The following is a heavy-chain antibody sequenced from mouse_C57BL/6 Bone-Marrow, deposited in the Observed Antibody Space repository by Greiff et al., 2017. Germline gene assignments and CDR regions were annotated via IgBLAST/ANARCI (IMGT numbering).Heavy chain of an antibody. CDR2: IHPNSGST. CDR3: ARCGRGLITPRAMDY. D-gene: IGHD2-4*01. J-gene: IGHJ4*01. Sequence: QVQLQQPGAELVKPGASVKLSCKASGYTFTSYWMHWVKQRPGQGLEWIGMIHPNSGSTNYNEKFKSKATLTVDNSSSTAYMQLSSLTSEDSAVYYCARCGRGLITPRAMDYWGQGTSVTVSS. CDR1: GYTFTSYW. V-gene: IGHV1-64*01.